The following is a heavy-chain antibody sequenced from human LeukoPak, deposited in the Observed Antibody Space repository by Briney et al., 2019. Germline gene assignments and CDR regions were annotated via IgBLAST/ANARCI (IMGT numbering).Heavy chain of an antibody. CDR3: ARPETTVTDTFDY. CDR1: GYSFTSYW. Sequence: GESLQISCQGSGYSFTSYWIGWVRQLPGKGLEWMGIIYPGDSDTRYSPSFQGQVTISADKSISTAYLQWSSLKASDTAMYYCARPETTVTDTFDYWGQGTLVTVSS. CDR2: IYPGDSDT. V-gene: IGHV5-51*01. J-gene: IGHJ4*02. D-gene: IGHD4-17*01.